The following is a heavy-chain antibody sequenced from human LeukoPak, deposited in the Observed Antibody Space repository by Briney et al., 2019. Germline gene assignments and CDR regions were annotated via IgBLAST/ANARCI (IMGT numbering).Heavy chain of an antibody. CDR3: ARSPTYYYMDV. J-gene: IGHJ6*03. CDR2: ISYDGTNK. Sequence: PGGSLRLSCAASGFTFTNYVIHWVRQPPGKGLEWLAVISYDGTNKYYADSVKGRFTISRDHSKSTVDLQMDSLGGADLAVYYCARSPTYYYMDVWGKGTTVTVSS. CDR1: GFTFTNYV. V-gene: IGHV3-30-3*01.